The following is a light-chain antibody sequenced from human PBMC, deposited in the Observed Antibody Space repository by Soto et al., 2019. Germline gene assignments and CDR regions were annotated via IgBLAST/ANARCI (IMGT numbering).Light chain of an antibody. CDR2: FNDDGTH. V-gene: IGLV4-69*01. Sequence: QLVLTQPPSASASLGASVKLTCTLSNGHSTFAIAWHQQQPEKGPRFLMKFNDDGTHKKGDGIPDRFSGSSSGAERYLTISNLQSDDEADYYCQTWDTDPLFGGGTKVTVL. CDR1: NGHSTFA. CDR3: QTWDTDPL. J-gene: IGLJ2*01.